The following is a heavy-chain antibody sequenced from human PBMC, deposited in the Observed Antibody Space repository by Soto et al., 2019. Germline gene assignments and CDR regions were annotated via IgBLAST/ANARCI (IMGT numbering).Heavy chain of an antibody. CDR1: GFTFDDYA. CDR3: AKEGDSGYVNFDY. V-gene: IGHV3-9*01. J-gene: IGHJ4*02. CDR2: ISWNSGSI. Sequence: PGGSLRLSCAASGFTFDDYAMHWVRQAPGKGLEWVSGISWNSGSIGYADSVKGRFTISRDNAKNSLYLQMNSLRAEDTALYYCAKEGDSGYVNFDYWGQGTLVTVSS. D-gene: IGHD5-12*01.